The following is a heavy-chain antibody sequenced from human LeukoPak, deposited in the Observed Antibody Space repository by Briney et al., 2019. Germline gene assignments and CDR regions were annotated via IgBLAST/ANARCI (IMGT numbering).Heavy chain of an antibody. V-gene: IGHV3-30*02. Sequence: GESLRLSCAASGFSFSNYGMHWVRQAPGKGLEWVAFYVDSVRGRFTISRDNSKNTLCLQMNSLRGEDTAVYYCASSLLLWSPKLLIDGMDVWGQGTTVTVSS. J-gene: IGHJ6*02. D-gene: IGHD1-26*01. CDR3: ASSLLLWSPKLLIDGMDV. CDR1: GFSFSNYG.